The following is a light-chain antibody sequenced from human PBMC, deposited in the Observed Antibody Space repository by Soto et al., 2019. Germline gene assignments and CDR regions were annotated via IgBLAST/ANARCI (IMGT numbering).Light chain of an antibody. CDR2: DAS. Sequence: EIGMTQSPATLSVSPGERVTLSCRASQSLSSNLAWYQQKPGQAPRLLIYDASTRATGIPARFSGSGSGTEFTLTISSLQSEDFAVYFGQQYTIWPPITFGQGTRLEIK. V-gene: IGKV3-15*01. CDR3: QQYTIWPPIT. CDR1: QSLSSN. J-gene: IGKJ5*01.